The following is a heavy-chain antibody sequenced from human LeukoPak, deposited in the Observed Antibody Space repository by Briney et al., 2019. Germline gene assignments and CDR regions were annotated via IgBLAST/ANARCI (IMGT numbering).Heavy chain of an antibody. V-gene: IGHV4-31*03. CDR2: IYYSGST. CDR1: GDSISSGHYY. J-gene: IGHJ4*02. Sequence: SETLSLTCTVSGDSISSGHYYWSWIRQHPGKGLEWIGYIYYSGSTYYNPSLESRVTISVDTSKNQFSLKLSSVTAADTAVYYCARASQHYYASGSSSLDYWGQGTLVTVSS. D-gene: IGHD3-10*01. CDR3: ARASQHYYASGSSSLDY.